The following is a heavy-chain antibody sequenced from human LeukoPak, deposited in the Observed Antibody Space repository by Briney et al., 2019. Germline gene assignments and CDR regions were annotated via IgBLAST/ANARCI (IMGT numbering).Heavy chain of an antibody. V-gene: IGHV3-66*01. Sequence: GGSLRLSCAASGFTVRNNYMSWVRQAPGKGLEWVSVIYSGGGTYYADSVKGRFTISRGNSKNTLYLQMNSLRAEDTAVYFCATGERMVRGDGVDYWGQGTLVTVSS. D-gene: IGHD3-10*01. CDR3: ATGERMVRGDGVDY. CDR2: IYSGGGT. J-gene: IGHJ4*02. CDR1: GFTVRNNY.